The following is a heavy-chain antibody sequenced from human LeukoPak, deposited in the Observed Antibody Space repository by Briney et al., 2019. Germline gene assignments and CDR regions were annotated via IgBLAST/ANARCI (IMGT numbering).Heavy chain of an antibody. V-gene: IGHV1-46*01. CDR2: INPSGGST. J-gene: IGHJ5*02. Sequence: ASVKVSCKASGYTFTGYYMHWVRQAPGQGLEWMGIINPSGGSTSYAQKFQGRVTMTRDTSTSTVYMELSSLRSEDTAVYYCARVLAKNWFDPWGQGTLVTVSS. CDR3: ARVLAKNWFDP. CDR1: GYTFTGYY.